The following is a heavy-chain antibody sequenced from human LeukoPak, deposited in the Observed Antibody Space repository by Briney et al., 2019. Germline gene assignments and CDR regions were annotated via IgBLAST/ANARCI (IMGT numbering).Heavy chain of an antibody. J-gene: IGHJ4*02. CDR2: INGSGGST. CDR3: AKGNSGYSYGYFDY. V-gene: IGHV3-23*01. D-gene: IGHD5-18*01. Sequence: PGGSLRLSCAASGFTFSSYAMSWVRQAPGKGLEWVSAINGSGGSTYYADSVKGRFTISRDNSKNTLYLQMNSLRAEDTAVYYCAKGNSGYSYGYFDYWGQGTLVTVSS. CDR1: GFTFSSYA.